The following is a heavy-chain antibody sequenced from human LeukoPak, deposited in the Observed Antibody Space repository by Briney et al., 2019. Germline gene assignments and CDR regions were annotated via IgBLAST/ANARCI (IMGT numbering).Heavy chain of an antibody. V-gene: IGHV3-33*01. CDR2: VWFDGTNK. CDR1: GFTFTNYG. Sequence: GGSLRLSCAASGFTFTNYGMHWVRQAPGKGLEWVAVVWFDGTNKYYADSVKGRFTISRDNSKNTVYLQMNSLRAEDTAVYYCARDHVIKQAPPGYWGQGTLVTVSS. J-gene: IGHJ4*02. CDR3: ARDHVIKQAPPGY. D-gene: IGHD3-10*01.